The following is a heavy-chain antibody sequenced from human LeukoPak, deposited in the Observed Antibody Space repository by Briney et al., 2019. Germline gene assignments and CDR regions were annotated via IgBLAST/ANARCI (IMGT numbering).Heavy chain of an antibody. J-gene: IGHJ4*02. CDR1: GFTLTNYG. CDR3: ANPSVSGNYPYYFDY. V-gene: IGHV3-33*03. Sequence: GGSLRLSCAASGFTLTNYGMHWVRQAPGKGLEWVAGIWYDGSKKYYADSVKGRFTISRDESKNTLYLQINSLRAEDTALYYCANPSVSGNYPYYFDYWGQGTLVTVSS. CDR2: IWYDGSKK. D-gene: IGHD1-26*01.